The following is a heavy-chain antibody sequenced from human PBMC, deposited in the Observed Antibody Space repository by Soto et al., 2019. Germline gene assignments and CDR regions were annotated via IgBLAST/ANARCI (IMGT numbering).Heavy chain of an antibody. CDR1: GDSVTSNSAT. CDR2: TYYRSKWYN. V-gene: IGHV6-1*01. J-gene: IGHJ2*01. D-gene: IGHD5-18*01. CDR3: ARVGGYYYGHAWYFDL. Sequence: SQTRSLTCXISGDSVTSNSATWNWIRQSPSRGLEWLGRTYYRSKWYNEYAVSVKSRITINPDTSKNQFSLHLNSVTPEDTAMYYRARVGGYYYGHAWYFDLWGRGTLVTVSS.